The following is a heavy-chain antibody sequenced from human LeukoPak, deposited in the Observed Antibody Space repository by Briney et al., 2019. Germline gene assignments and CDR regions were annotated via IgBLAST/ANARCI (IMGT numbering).Heavy chain of an antibody. CDR3: ASPYSSGWYAEHEPFDY. CDR1: GGTFSSYA. Sequence: SVKVSCKVSGGTFSSYAISWVRQAPGQGLEWMGGIIPIFGTANYAQKFQGRVTITTDESTSTAYMELSSLRSEDTAVYYCASPYSSGWYAEHEPFDYWGQGTLVTVSS. V-gene: IGHV1-69*05. CDR2: IIPIFGTA. J-gene: IGHJ4*02. D-gene: IGHD6-19*01.